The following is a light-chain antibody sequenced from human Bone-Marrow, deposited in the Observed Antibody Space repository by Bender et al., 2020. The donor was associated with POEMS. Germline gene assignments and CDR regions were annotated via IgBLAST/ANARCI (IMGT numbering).Light chain of an antibody. CDR1: SSDVGGYNF. CDR3: QAWDTYSVI. V-gene: IGLV2-11*01. Sequence: QSALTQPRSVSGSPGQSVTISCTGTSSDVGGYNFVSWYQQHPGKAPKLMIYDVSKRPSGVPDRFSGSKSGNTASLTISGLQAEDEADYYCQAWDTYSVIFGGGTKLTVL. J-gene: IGLJ2*01. CDR2: DVS.